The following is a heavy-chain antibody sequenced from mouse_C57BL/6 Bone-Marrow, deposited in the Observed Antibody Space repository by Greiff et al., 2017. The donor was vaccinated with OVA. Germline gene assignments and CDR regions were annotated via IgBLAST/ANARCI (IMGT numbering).Heavy chain of an antibody. D-gene: IGHD2-2*01. CDR1: GYTFTSYG. J-gene: IGHJ3*01. Sequence: QVQLQQSGAELARPGASVKLSCKASGYTFTSYGISWVKQRTGQGLEWIGEIYPRSGNTYYNEKFKGKATLTADKSSSTAYMELRSLTSEDAAVYFCATLLWLRHGGYWGQGTLVTVSA. V-gene: IGHV1-81*01. CDR2: IYPRSGNT. CDR3: ATLLWLRHGGY.